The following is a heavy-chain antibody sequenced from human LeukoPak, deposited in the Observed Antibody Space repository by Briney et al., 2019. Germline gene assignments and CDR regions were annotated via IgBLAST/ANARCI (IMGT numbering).Heavy chain of an antibody. Sequence: GSLRLSCAASGFTLSSYSMNWVRQPPGKGLEWIGEVNLQGSTNYNPSLMGRVAISVDTSENHISLQLTSVTAADTAVYYCAREGGPYRPLDYSGQGTLVTVSS. CDR1: GFTLSSYS. CDR3: AREGGPYRPLDY. J-gene: IGHJ4*02. V-gene: IGHV4-34*01. CDR2: VNLQGST.